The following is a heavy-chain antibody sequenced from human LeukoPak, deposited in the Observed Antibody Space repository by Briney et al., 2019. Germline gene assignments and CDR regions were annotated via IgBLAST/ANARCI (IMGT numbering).Heavy chain of an antibody. CDR2: IKQDGSEK. J-gene: IGHJ4*02. D-gene: IGHD4-17*01. CDR1: GFTFSSYW. Sequence: GGSLRLSCTASGFTFSSYWMSWVRQAPGKGLEWVANIKQDGSEKYYVDSAKGRFTISRDNAKDSLYLQMNSLRAEDTAVYYCARKSYGDYFDYWGQGTLVTVSS. V-gene: IGHV3-7*01. CDR3: ARKSYGDYFDY.